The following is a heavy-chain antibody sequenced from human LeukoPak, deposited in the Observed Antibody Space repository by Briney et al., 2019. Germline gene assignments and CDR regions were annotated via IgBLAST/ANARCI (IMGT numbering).Heavy chain of an antibody. CDR3: ARVDSGYAPFDY. CDR1: GGSIRSYY. CDR2: IYYSGST. Sequence: SETLSLTCTVSGGSIRSYYWSWIRQPPVKGLEWIAYIYYSGSTNYNPSLKSRVTISLDTSKNQFSLKLTSVTAADTAVYYCARVDSGYAPFDYWGQGTLVTVSS. D-gene: IGHD3-22*01. J-gene: IGHJ4*02. V-gene: IGHV4-59*01.